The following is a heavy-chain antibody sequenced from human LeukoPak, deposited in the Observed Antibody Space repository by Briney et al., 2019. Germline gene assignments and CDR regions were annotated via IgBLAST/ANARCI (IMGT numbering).Heavy chain of an antibody. CDR1: GFTFSTYS. J-gene: IGHJ4*02. Sequence: GGSLRLSCGAAGFTFSTYSMNWVRQAPGKGLEWVSYIVSSSSTIYYADSVKGRFTVSRDNAENSLYLQMNSLRDEDAAVYYCARGFYDSDGYCFDYWGQGTLVTVSS. D-gene: IGHD3-22*01. CDR2: IVSSSSTI. CDR3: ARGFYDSDGYCFDY. V-gene: IGHV3-48*02.